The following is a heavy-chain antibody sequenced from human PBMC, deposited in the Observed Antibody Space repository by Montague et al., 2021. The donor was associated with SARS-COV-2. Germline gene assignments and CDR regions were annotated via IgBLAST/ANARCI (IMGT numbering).Heavy chain of an antibody. V-gene: IGHV4-31*03. CDR2: IYYSGSA. D-gene: IGHD2-21*02. J-gene: IGHJ3*02. CDR1: GYSIDSGGYF. CDR3: ARIFCGGDCDGSGVFDI. Sequence: TLSLTCTVSGYSIDSGGYFWSWIRQHPGKGLEWIGFIYYSGSADSNPSLESRVSISVDRSKNQFSLKLSSVTAADTAVYYCARIFCGGDCDGSGVFDIWGQGTMVTVSS.